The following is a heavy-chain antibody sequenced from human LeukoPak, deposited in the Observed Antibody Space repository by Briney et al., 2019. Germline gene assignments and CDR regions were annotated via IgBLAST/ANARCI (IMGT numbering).Heavy chain of an antibody. CDR1: GGSFSGYY. CDR3: ARTGITMVRGVIITYYYYGMDV. CDR2: INHSGST. D-gene: IGHD3-10*01. V-gene: IGHV4-34*01. Sequence: KPSETLSLTCAVYGGSFSGYYWSWIRQPPGKGLEWIGEINHSGSTNYNPSLKSRVTIPVDTSKNQFSLKLSSVTAADTAVYYCARTGITMVRGVIITYYYYGMDVWGQGTTVTVSS. J-gene: IGHJ6*02.